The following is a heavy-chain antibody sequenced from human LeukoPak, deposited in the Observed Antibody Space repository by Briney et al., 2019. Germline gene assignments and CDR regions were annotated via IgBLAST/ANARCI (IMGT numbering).Heavy chain of an antibody. Sequence: GRSLRLSCAASGFTFDDYAMHWVRQAPGKGLEWVSGISWNSGSIGYADSVKGRFTISRDNAKNSLYLQMNSLRAEDTALYYCAXGGXSSISCYEGGSWGQGTLVTVSS. V-gene: IGHV3-9*01. D-gene: IGHD2-2*01. CDR3: AXGGXSSISCYEGGS. CDR1: GFTFDDYA. J-gene: IGHJ4*02. CDR2: ISWNSGSI.